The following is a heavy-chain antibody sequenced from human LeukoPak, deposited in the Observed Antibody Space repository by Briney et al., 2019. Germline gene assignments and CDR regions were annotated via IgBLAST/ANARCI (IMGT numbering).Heavy chain of an antibody. J-gene: IGHJ4*02. CDR2: ISSKAYGGTT. Sequence: GGSLRLSCTASGFTFGDYAMSWFRQAPGKGLEWVGFISSKAYGGTTEYAASVKGRFTISRDDSKSIAYLQMNSLKTEDTAVYYCTSFGDYVWGSYRYLDYWGQGTLVTVSS. CDR3: TSFGDYVWGSYRYLDY. V-gene: IGHV3-49*03. CDR1: GFTFGDYA. D-gene: IGHD3-16*02.